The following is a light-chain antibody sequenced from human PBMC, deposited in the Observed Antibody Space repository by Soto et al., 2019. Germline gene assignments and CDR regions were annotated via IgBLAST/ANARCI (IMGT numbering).Light chain of an antibody. V-gene: IGKV3-20*01. J-gene: IGKJ4*01. Sequence: EIVMTQSPATLSVSPGERVTLSCRASQSVRNNLAWYQQKPGQAPRLLIYGASSRATGIPDRFSGSGSGTDFTLTISRLEPEDFAVYYCQQYGSSPLTFGGGTKVDIK. CDR1: QSVRNN. CDR2: GAS. CDR3: QQYGSSPLT.